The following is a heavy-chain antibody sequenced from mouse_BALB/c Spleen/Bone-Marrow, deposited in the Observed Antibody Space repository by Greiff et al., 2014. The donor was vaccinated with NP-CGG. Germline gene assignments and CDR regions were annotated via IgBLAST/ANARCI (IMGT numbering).Heavy chain of an antibody. J-gene: IGHJ4*01. D-gene: IGHD3-1*01. CDR3: TRSGYVMDY. CDR1: GYTFTSHW. CDR2: IYPGTGSI. Sequence: GSELVRPGASVKLSCKASGYTFTSHWMHWVKQRPGQGLEWLGNIYPGTGSINYDEKFKSKATLTVDTSSSTAYMQLSSLTSEDSAVYYCTRSGYVMDYWGQGTSVTVSS. V-gene: IGHV1S22*01.